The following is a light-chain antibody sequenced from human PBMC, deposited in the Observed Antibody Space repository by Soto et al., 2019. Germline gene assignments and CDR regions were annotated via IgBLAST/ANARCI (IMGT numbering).Light chain of an antibody. CDR2: DVS. J-gene: IGKJ1*01. CDR1: QSITRY. V-gene: IGKV1-5*01. Sequence: GDRVTITCRASQSITRYLGWYQQKPGKAPKLLIYDVSILESGVPSRFSGSGSGTEFTPTISSLQAHDFATYYCQQYKSYSPWTFGQGTKVDIK. CDR3: QQYKSYSPWT.